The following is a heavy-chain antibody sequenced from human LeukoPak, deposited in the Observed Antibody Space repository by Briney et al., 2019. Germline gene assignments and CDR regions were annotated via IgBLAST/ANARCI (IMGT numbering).Heavy chain of an antibody. CDR3: ARGYCSSTSCYYFDY. J-gene: IGHJ4*02. Sequence: GGSLRLSCAASGFTFSSYAMSWVRQAPGKGLEWVSAISGSGGSTYYADSVKGRFTISRDNSKNTLYLQMNSLRAEDTAVYYCARGYCSSTSCYYFDYWGQGTLVTVSS. V-gene: IGHV3-23*01. CDR2: ISGSGGST. D-gene: IGHD2-2*01. CDR1: GFTFSSYA.